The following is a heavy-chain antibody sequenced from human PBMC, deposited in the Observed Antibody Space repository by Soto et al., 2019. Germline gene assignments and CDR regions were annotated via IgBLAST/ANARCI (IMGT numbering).Heavy chain of an antibody. CDR1: GYSFTSYW. Sequence: GGSLRLSCKGSGYSFTSYWIGWVRQMPGKGLEWMGIIYPGDSDTRYSPSFQGQVTISADKSISTAYLQWSSLKASDTAMYYCAREAYGDYDDYYYYMDVWGKGTTVTVSS. J-gene: IGHJ6*03. CDR2: IYPGDSDT. D-gene: IGHD4-17*01. CDR3: AREAYGDYDDYYYYMDV. V-gene: IGHV5-51*01.